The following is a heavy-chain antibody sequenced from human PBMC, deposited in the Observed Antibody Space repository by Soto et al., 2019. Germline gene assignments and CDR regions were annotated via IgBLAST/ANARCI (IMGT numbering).Heavy chain of an antibody. D-gene: IGHD3-3*01. CDR3: ARDGIDDFWRGWFDP. CDR1: GYTFTSYG. CDR2: ISAYNGNT. V-gene: IGHV1-18*01. J-gene: IGHJ5*02. Sequence: ASVKVSCKASGYTFTSYGISWVRQAPGQGLEWMGWISAYNGNTNYAQKLQGRVTMTTDTSTSTAYMELRSLRSDDTAVYYCARDGIDDFWRGWFDPWGQGTLVTVSS.